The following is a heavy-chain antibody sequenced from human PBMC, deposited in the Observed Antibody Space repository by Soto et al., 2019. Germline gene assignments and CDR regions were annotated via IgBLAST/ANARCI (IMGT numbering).Heavy chain of an antibody. J-gene: IGHJ4*02. Sequence: QVQLVQSGAEVQKPGSSVKVSCKASGGTFSSYAISWVRQAPGQGLEWMGGIIPIFGTANYAQKFQGRVTMTRDTSTSTVYMGMSSLRSEDTAVYYCARGDRNYDFWSGYDWGQGTLVTVSS. CDR2: IIPIFGTA. D-gene: IGHD3-3*01. CDR1: GGTFSSYA. V-gene: IGHV1-69*06. CDR3: ARGDRNYDFWSGYD.